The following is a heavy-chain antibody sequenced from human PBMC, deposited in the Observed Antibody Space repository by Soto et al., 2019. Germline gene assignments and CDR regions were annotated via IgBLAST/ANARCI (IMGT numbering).Heavy chain of an antibody. Sequence: QITLKESGPTLVKPTQTLTLTCTFSGFSLTTSGVGVGWIRQPPGKALEWLALIYGDDDKRYSPSLKSRPTITKDTSKNQVVLTMTNMDPVDTATYYCAHRRSNYWIDYWGQGTLVTVSS. CDR1: GFSLTTSGVG. J-gene: IGHJ4*02. D-gene: IGHD2-15*01. CDR3: AHRRSNYWIDY. CDR2: IYGDDDK. V-gene: IGHV2-5*02.